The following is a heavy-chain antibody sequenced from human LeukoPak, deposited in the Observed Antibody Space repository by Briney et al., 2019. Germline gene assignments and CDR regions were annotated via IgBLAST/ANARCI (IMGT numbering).Heavy chain of an antibody. CDR3: TRDRGGGYYYYYMDV. D-gene: IGHD3-16*01. V-gene: IGHV3-49*03. CDR1: GFTFGDYA. J-gene: IGHJ6*03. CDR2: IRSKAYGGTT. Sequence: GGSLRLSCKASGFTFGDYAMSWLRQAPGKGLEWVGFIRSKAYGGTTEYAASVEGRFTISRDDSKSIAYLQMNSLKTEDTALYYCTRDRGGGYYYYYMDVWGKGTTVTVSS.